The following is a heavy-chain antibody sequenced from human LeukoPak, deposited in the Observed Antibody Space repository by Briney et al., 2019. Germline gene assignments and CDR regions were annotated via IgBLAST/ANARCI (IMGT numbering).Heavy chain of an antibody. D-gene: IGHD4-17*01. CDR2: IGTAGDT. CDR3: ARGYGDYEYFDY. V-gene: IGHV3-13*01. J-gene: IGHJ4*02. Sequence: PGGSLRLSCAASGFTFSSYDMHWVRQATGKGLEWVSAIGTAGDTYYPGSVKGRFTISRENAKNSLYLQMNSLRAEDTAVYYCARGYGDYEYFDYWGQGTLVTVSS. CDR1: GFTFSSYD.